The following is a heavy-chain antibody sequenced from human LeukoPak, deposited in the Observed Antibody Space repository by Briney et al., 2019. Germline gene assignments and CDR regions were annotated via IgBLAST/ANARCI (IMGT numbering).Heavy chain of an antibody. CDR1: GGSISSCY. CDR2: IYTSGST. D-gene: IGHD6-19*01. V-gene: IGHV4-4*07. Sequence: SETLSLTCTVSGGSISSCYWSWIRQPAGKGLEWIGRIYTSGSTNYNPSLKSRVTMSVDTSKNQFSLKLSSVTAADTAVYYCARGAYSSGWYHLPKPYFDLWGRGTLVTVSS. J-gene: IGHJ2*01. CDR3: ARGAYSSGWYHLPKPYFDL.